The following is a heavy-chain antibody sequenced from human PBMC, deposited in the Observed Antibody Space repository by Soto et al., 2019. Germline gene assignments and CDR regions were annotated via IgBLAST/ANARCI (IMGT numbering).Heavy chain of an antibody. CDR1: GYTFTSYG. CDR3: ARDMFCGGDCYPEY. D-gene: IGHD2-21*02. Sequence: ASVKVSCKASGYTFTSYGISWVRQAPGQGLEWMGWISAYNGNTNYAQKLQGRVTMTTDTSTSTAYMELRSLRSDDTAVYYCARDMFCGGDCYPEYLGQGTLVIVSS. CDR2: ISAYNGNT. J-gene: IGHJ4*02. V-gene: IGHV1-18*01.